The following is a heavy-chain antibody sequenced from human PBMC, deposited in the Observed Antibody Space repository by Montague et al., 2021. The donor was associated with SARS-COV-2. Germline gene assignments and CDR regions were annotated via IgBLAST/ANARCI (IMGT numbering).Heavy chain of an antibody. Sequence: SLRLSCAASGFNFDEYGMSWVRQAPGKGLEWVSGINWNGGSTGYADSVKGRFTISRDNAKNSLYLQMNSLRAEDTALYYCARGNYDILTRYYSRDYYYGMDVWGKGTTVTVSS. CDR2: INWNGGST. CDR1: GFNFDEYG. CDR3: ARGNYDILTRYYSRDYYYGMDV. D-gene: IGHD3-9*01. V-gene: IGHV3-20*04. J-gene: IGHJ6*04.